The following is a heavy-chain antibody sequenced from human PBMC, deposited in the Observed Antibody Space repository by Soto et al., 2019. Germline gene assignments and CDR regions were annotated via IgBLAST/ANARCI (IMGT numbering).Heavy chain of an antibody. J-gene: IGHJ5*02. CDR1: GFTLISYA. D-gene: IGHD4-17*01. CDR3: ARGQRALITYGPFDP. Sequence: GWSLRLSCGASGFTLISYAMSWVRQAPGKGLEWVSTFSGTGGYTYYADSVKGRFTISRDDSKNTLFLHMNSLRAADTAVYYCARGQRALITYGPFDPWGQGTLVTVSS. CDR2: FSGTGGYT. V-gene: IGHV3-23*01.